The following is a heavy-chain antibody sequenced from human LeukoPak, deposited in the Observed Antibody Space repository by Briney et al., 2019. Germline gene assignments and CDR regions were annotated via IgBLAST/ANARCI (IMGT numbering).Heavy chain of an antibody. Sequence: GGSLRLSCATSGFAFNIYVMSWVRQAPGKGLEWVSGISASGDRAEYGDSVKGRFTISRDNSNDTLYLQMNSLRAVDTAVYFCAKDRGYDLWSGSEFDYWGQGTRVTVSS. CDR3: AKDRGYDLWSGSEFDY. J-gene: IGHJ4*02. D-gene: IGHD3-3*01. V-gene: IGHV3-23*01. CDR1: GFAFNIYV. CDR2: ISASGDRA.